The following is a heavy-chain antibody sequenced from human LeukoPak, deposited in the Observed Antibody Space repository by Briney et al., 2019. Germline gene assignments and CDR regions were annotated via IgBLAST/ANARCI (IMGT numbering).Heavy chain of an antibody. V-gene: IGHV4-39*07. CDR1: GGSISSSSYY. Sequence: SETLSLTCTVSGGSISSSSYYWGWIRQPPGKGLEWIGSIYYSGSTYYNPSLKSRVTISVDTSKNQFSLKLSSVTAADTAVYYCARSPSSSDFWSGYPHHPPDYWGQGTLVTVSS. J-gene: IGHJ4*02. CDR3: ARSPSSSDFWSGYPHHPPDY. D-gene: IGHD3-3*01. CDR2: IYYSGST.